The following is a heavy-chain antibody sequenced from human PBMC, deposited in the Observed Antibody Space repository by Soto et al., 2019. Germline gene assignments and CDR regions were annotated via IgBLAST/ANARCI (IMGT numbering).Heavy chain of an antibody. Sequence: QLVETGGGLIQPGTSLTLSCAASGFSVSRNYMTWVRQAPGKGLEWVSFVYSGGATLYADSVKGRFILSRDDSQNTMYLQMNNLRAEDTAVYYCARVPGRLWGRGTVVTVAS. CDR2: VYSGGAT. D-gene: IGHD3-10*01. CDR3: ARVPGRL. J-gene: IGHJ4*02. V-gene: IGHV3-53*02. CDR1: GFSVSRNY.